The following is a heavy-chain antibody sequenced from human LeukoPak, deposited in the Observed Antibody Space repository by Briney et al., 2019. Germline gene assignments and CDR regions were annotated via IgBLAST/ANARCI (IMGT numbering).Heavy chain of an antibody. D-gene: IGHD1-26*01. CDR3: AKDRSIGTYYTFDH. V-gene: IGHV3-23*01. Sequence: PGGSLRLSCAASGFTFSSHALHWVRQAPGKGLEWVSSISASGVMTYYADSVKGRFTVSRDTSKNSLYLQMSSLTAADTAVYYCAKDRSIGTYYTFDHWGQGTLVTVSS. J-gene: IGHJ4*02. CDR1: GFTFSSHA. CDR2: ISASGVMT.